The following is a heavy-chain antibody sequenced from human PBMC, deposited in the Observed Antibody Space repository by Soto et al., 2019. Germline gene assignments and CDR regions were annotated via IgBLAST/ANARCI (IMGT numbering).Heavy chain of an antibody. D-gene: IGHD2-2*01. CDR3: AHGSCTSADCYPNPYLDY. J-gene: IGHJ4*02. CDR1: GFSLSTSAEG. CDR2: IYWDGDE. V-gene: IGHV2-5*02. Sequence: QITLKESGPTLVKPTQTLTLTCTFSGFSLSTSAEGVGWIRQPPGKALEWLALIYWDGDERYSPSLKSRLTITKDTSKNQVVITMTNMDPADTATYSCAHGSCTSADCYPNPYLDYWGQGILVTVSS.